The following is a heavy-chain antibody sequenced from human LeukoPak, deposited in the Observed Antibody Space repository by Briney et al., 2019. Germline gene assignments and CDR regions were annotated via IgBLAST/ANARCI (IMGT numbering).Heavy chain of an antibody. CDR3: ARDYYSNYYYYMDV. CDR1: GGTFSSYA. V-gene: IGHV1-69*01. J-gene: IGHJ6*03. Sequence: SVKVFCKASGGTFSSYAISWVRQAPGQGLEWMGGIIPIFGTANYAQKFQGRVTITADESTSTAYMELSSLRSEDTAVYYCARDYYSNYYYYMDVWGKGTTVTVSS. CDR2: IIPIFGTA. D-gene: IGHD4-11*01.